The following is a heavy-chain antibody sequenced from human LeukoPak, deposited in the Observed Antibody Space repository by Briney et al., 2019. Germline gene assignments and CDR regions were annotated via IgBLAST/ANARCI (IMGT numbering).Heavy chain of an antibody. J-gene: IGHJ5*02. Sequence: GESLKISCKGSGYSFTSYWISWVRQMPGKGLECMGRIDPSDSYTNYSPSFQGHVTISADKSISTAYLQWSSLKASDTAMYYCARQAGVAAYSMGWFDPWGQGTLVTVSS. V-gene: IGHV5-10-1*01. D-gene: IGHD2-15*01. CDR3: ARQAGVAAYSMGWFDP. CDR2: IDPSDSYT. CDR1: GYSFTSYW.